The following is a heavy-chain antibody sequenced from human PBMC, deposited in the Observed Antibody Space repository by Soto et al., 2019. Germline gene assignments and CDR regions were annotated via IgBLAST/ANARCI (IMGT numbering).Heavy chain of an antibody. D-gene: IGHD1-26*01. V-gene: IGHV3-30-3*01. CDR2: ISYDGSNK. Sequence: QVQLVESGGGVVQPGRSLRLSCAASGFTFSSYAMHWVRQAPGKGLEWVAVISYDGSNKYYADSVKGRFTISRDNSKNTLYLQMNSLRAEDTAVYYCARSYASLEYYFAYWGQGTLVTVSS. CDR1: GFTFSSYA. J-gene: IGHJ4*02. CDR3: ARSYASLEYYFAY.